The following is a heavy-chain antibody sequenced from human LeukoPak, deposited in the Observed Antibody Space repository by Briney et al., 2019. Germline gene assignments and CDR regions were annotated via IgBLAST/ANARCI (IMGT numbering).Heavy chain of an antibody. Sequence: NTSETLSLTCTVSGGSINNYYWNWIRQSPGKGLEWIGYVYYSGSTIYNPSLKSRVTISVDTSKNQFSLKLSSVTAADTAVYYCARCPRSAGPLLRGAFDIWGQGTMVTVSS. CDR2: VYYSGST. D-gene: IGHD2-15*01. J-gene: IGHJ3*02. V-gene: IGHV4-59*08. CDR1: GGSINNYY. CDR3: ARCPRSAGPLLRGAFDI.